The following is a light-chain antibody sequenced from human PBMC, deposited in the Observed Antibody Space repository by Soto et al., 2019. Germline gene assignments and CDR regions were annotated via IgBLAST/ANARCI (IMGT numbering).Light chain of an antibody. Sequence: DIQMTQSPSSLSASVGDRVTITCQASQDIGENLNWYQQKPGKAPKLLIYDASNLEAGVPSRFSGSGSGTDFTFTINSLQPEDIATYYCQQYDNLPFFGPGTKVDIK. CDR1: QDIGEN. J-gene: IGKJ3*01. CDR2: DAS. V-gene: IGKV1-33*01. CDR3: QQYDNLPF.